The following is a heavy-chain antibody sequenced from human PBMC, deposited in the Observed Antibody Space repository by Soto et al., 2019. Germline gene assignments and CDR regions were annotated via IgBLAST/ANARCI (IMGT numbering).Heavy chain of an antibody. CDR2: ISWNSGNI. Sequence: EVQLVESGGGWVQPGRSLRLSCVASGFSFGDYGMHWVRQAPGRGPEWVSGISWNSGNIGYAETVKGRFTISRDNAKNSLYLQMNSLRAEDTALYYCVKDGLTSVFGLVHDGSDIWGHGTMVTVSS. CDR1: GFSFGDYG. D-gene: IGHD3-3*01. V-gene: IGHV3-9*01. CDR3: VKDGLTSVFGLVHDGSDI. J-gene: IGHJ3*02.